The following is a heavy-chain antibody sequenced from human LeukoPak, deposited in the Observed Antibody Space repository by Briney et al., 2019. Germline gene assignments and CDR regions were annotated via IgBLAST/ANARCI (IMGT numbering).Heavy chain of an antibody. D-gene: IGHD3-22*01. J-gene: IGHJ4*02. Sequence: GGSLRLSCAVSGFTFNRYAMSWVRQAPGKGLEWVSAISGSGTGADYADSVKGRFTISRDNSKNTLYLQMNSLRAEDTAVYYCAKESYYYDSSGYCDYWGQGTLVTVSS. CDR3: AKESYYYDSSGYCDY. CDR2: ISGSGTGA. CDR1: GFTFNRYA. V-gene: IGHV3-23*01.